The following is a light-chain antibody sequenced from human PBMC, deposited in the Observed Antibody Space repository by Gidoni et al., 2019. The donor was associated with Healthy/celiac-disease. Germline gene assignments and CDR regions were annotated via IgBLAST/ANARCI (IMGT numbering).Light chain of an antibody. CDR3: QQYGSSPRT. J-gene: IGKJ1*01. CDR1: QSVSSSY. V-gene: IGKV3-20*01. CDR2: GAS. Sequence: EMVLTQSPGTLSLSPGERATLSCRGSQSVSSSYLAWYQQKPGQAPRLLIYGASSRATGIPDRFSGSGSGTDFTLTISRLEPEDFAVYYCQQYGSSPRTFGPGTKVEIK.